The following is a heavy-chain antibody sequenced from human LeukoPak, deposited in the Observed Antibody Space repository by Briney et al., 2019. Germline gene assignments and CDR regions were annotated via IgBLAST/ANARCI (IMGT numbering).Heavy chain of an antibody. CDR1: GFTFSSYG. Sequence: GGSLGLSCAASGFTFSSYGMHWVRQAPGKGLEYVSSISSNGGSTYYASSVKGRFTISRDNSKNTLYLQMGSLRPEDMAVYYCARTSGCYDYWGQGTLVTVSS. CDR3: ARTSGCYDY. J-gene: IGHJ4*02. CDR2: ISSNGGST. V-gene: IGHV3-64*01. D-gene: IGHD6-19*01.